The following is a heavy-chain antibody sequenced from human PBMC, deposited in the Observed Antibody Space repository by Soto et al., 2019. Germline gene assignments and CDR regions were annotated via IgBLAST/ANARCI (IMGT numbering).Heavy chain of an antibody. CDR1: GGSISSGGYY. CDR2: IYYSGST. CDR3: AKTSVRGARAYAFDI. Sequence: SETLSLTCTVSGGSISSGGYYWSWIRQHPGKGLEWIGYIYYSGSTYYNPSLKSRVTISVDTSKNQFSLKLSSVTAADTAVYYCAKTSVRGARAYAFDIWGQGTMVTVSS. V-gene: IGHV4-31*03. D-gene: IGHD3-10*01. J-gene: IGHJ3*02.